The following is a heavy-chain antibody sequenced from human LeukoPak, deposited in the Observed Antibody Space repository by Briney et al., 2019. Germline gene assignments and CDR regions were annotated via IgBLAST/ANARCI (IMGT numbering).Heavy chain of an antibody. CDR3: ARDYTGSRSY. D-gene: IGHD2-15*01. CDR1: GFTFSSYE. J-gene: IGHJ4*02. CDR2: ISSSGSTI. V-gene: IGHV3-48*03. Sequence: GGSLRLSCAASGFTFSSYEVNWVRQAPGKGLEWVSYISSSGSTIYYADSVKGRFTISRDNAKNSLYLQMNSLRAEDTAVYYCARDYTGSRSYWGQGTLVTVSS.